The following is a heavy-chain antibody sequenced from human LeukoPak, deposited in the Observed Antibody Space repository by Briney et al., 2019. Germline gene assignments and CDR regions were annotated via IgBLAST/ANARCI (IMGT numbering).Heavy chain of an antibody. CDR1: GFTFSSNY. Sequence: PGGSLSLSCAASGFTFSSNYMSWGRQAPGKGLEWVSVIYSGGSTYYADSVQGRFTISRDNSKNTLYLQMNSRRAEDTAVYYCARAPPDKRYYYYYMDVWGKGTTVTVSS. V-gene: IGHV3-53*01. CDR3: ARAPPDKRYYYYYMDV. D-gene: IGHD5-24*01. J-gene: IGHJ6*03. CDR2: IYSGGST.